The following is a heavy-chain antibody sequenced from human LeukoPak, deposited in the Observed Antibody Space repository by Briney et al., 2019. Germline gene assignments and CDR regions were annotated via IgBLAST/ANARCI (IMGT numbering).Heavy chain of an antibody. Sequence: GGSLRLSCAASGFTFSSYWMHWGRQAAGKGLMWVSRINSDGSSTSYADSVKGRFTISRDNSKNTLYLQMNSLRAEDTAVYYCARGSGYIDYWGQGTLVTVSS. CDR1: GFTFSSYW. V-gene: IGHV3-74*01. D-gene: IGHD3-22*01. CDR3: ARGSGYIDY. J-gene: IGHJ4*02. CDR2: INSDGSST.